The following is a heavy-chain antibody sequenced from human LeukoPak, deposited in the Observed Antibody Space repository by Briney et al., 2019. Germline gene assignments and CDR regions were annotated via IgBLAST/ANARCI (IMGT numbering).Heavy chain of an antibody. Sequence: SETLSLTCAVSGGSISSSNWWSWVRQPPGKGLEWIGEIYHSGNAYHTPSLNSRVIISVGTSKNQFSLKLNSVTAADTAVYYCARGGVTPFDYWGQGILVSVSS. CDR3: ARGGVTPFDY. CDR1: GGSISSSNW. V-gene: IGHV4-4*02. D-gene: IGHD2-21*02. J-gene: IGHJ4*02. CDR2: IYHSGNA.